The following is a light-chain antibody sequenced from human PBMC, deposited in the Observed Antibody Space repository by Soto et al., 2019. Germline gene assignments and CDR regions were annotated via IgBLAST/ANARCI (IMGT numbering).Light chain of an antibody. CDR1: QDISIY. CDR2: DAS. V-gene: IGKV1-33*01. CDR3: QQYDSLPPT. J-gene: IGKJ4*01. Sequence: DIQMNQSPSSRSASVGDRVSITCQASQDISIYLNWYQQKPGKAPKLLIYDASNLEKGVPSGFSGSGSGTDFTFTISSLQPEDTATYYCQQYDSLPPTFGGGTRVDLK.